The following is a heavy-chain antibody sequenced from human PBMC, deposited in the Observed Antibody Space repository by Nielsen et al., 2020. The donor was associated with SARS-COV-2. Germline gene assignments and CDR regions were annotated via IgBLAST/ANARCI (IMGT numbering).Heavy chain of an antibody. CDR2: ISYDGSNK. Sequence: LSLTCAASGFTFSNFWMSWVRQAPGKGLEWVAVISYDGSNKYYADSVKGRFTISRDNSKNTLYLQMNSLRAEDTAVYYCAYGGYGGNSWMFDYWGQGTLVTVSS. V-gene: IGHV3-30*03. D-gene: IGHD4-23*01. J-gene: IGHJ4*02. CDR3: AYGGYGGNSWMFDY. CDR1: GFTFSNFW.